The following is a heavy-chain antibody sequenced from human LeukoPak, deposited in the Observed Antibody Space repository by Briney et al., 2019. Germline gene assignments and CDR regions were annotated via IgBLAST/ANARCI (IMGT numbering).Heavy chain of an antibody. V-gene: IGHV4-59*01. CDR2: ISYSGGT. CDR1: GGSITGYY. CDR3: AREFCSGGSCSDY. D-gene: IGHD2-15*01. Sequence: PSETLSLTCSFSGGSITGYYWSWIQQPPGKGLEWIGYISYSGGTNYNPSLKSRVTISLDTSKNQFSLRLSSVTAADTAVYYCAREFCSGGSCSDYWGQGTLVTVSS. J-gene: IGHJ4*02.